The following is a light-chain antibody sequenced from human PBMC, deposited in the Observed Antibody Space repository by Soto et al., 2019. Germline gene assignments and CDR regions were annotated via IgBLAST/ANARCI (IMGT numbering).Light chain of an antibody. V-gene: IGKV3-11*01. J-gene: IGKJ4*01. CDR3: QQRSSWPLLT. Sequence: DIVLTQSPATLSSSVGERATLSCRASQSVSNYLGWYQQKPGQAPKLLIYDASNRATGIPARFSGSGSGTDFTLTISSLQPEDFAVYYCQQRSSWPLLTFGGGTKVEIK. CDR2: DAS. CDR1: QSVSNY.